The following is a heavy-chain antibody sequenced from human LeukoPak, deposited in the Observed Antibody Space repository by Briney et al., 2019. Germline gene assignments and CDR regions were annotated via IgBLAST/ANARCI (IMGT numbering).Heavy chain of an antibody. Sequence: PSETLSLTCTVSGGSINRYFWSWIRQPPGKGLEWIGHIYYSGTTNYNPSLKSRVTVSVDMSKNQFSLKLTSVTAADTAVYYCARVGSGYQGWFDPRGQGILVTVSS. CDR3: ARVGSGYQGWFDP. D-gene: IGHD5-12*01. CDR2: IYYSGTT. CDR1: GGSINRYF. J-gene: IGHJ5*02. V-gene: IGHV4-59*01.